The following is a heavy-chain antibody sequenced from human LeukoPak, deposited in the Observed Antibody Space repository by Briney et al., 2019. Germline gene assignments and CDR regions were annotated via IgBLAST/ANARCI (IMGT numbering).Heavy chain of an antibody. J-gene: IGHJ4*02. Sequence: GASVKVSCKASGGTFSSYAISWVRQAPGQGLEWMGGIIPIFGTANYAQKFQGRVTITADESTSTAYMELSSLRSEDTAVYYCARGPRYYDSSPLDYWGQGTLVTVSS. CDR2: IIPIFGTA. V-gene: IGHV1-69*13. CDR3: ARGPRYYDSSPLDY. D-gene: IGHD3-22*01. CDR1: GGTFSSYA.